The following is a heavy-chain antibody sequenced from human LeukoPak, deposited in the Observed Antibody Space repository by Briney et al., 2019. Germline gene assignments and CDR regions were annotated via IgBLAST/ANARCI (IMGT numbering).Heavy chain of an antibody. D-gene: IGHD3-10*01. J-gene: IGHJ4*02. Sequence: ASVKVSCKASGYTFTGYYMHWLRQAPGQGLEWMGWINPNSGGTNYAQKFQGRVTMTRDTSISTAYMELSRLRSDDTAVYYCARSRNGSGFLFDYWGQGTLVTVSS. CDR1: GYTFTGYY. V-gene: IGHV1-2*02. CDR3: ARSRNGSGFLFDY. CDR2: INPNSGGT.